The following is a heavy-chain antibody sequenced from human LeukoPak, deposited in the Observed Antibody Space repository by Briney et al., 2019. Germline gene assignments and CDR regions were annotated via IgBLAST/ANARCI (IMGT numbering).Heavy chain of an antibody. CDR2: THYRSKWSN. J-gene: IGHJ5*01. CDR1: GDSVSSNIAS. CDR3: ARDPDSGNEWGPFDS. Sequence: SQTLSLTCAVSGDSVSSNIASWNWIRQSPSGALEWLGRTHYRSKWSNTYAGSVKSRITINPDTSKNEFSLQLHSVTPEDTAVYFCARDPDSGNEWGPFDSWGQGTLVTVSS. D-gene: IGHD6-25*01. V-gene: IGHV6-1*01.